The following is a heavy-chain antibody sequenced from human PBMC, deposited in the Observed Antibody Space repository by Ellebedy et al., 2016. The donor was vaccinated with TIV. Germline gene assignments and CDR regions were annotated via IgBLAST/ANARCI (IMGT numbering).Heavy chain of an antibody. D-gene: IGHD2-15*01. CDR2: IYGGGST. CDR1: GFTVSSYY. J-gene: IGHJ3*02. CDR3: ARAGYVSAYDI. Sequence: LSLTCAASGFTVSSYYMIWVRQAPGKGLEWVSVIYGGGSTSYADSVTGRFTISRDNAKNSLYLQMNSLRAEDTAVYYCARAGYVSAYDIWGQGTRVTVSS. V-gene: IGHV3-53*01.